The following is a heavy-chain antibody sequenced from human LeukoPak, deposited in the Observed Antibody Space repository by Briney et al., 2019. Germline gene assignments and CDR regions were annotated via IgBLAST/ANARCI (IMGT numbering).Heavy chain of an antibody. D-gene: IGHD3-10*01. CDR3: ARQRRVRGAKEVYYYYYYYMDV. Sequence: SETLSLTCTISGYSMRRGYYGGWIRHSAGRGLGWIGRIYTSGSTNYNPSLKSRVTISVDTSKNQFSLKLSSVTAADTAVYYCARQRRVRGAKEVYYYYYYYMDVWGKGTTVTISS. V-gene: IGHV4-38-2*02. J-gene: IGHJ6*03. CDR2: IYTSGST. CDR1: GYSMRRGYY.